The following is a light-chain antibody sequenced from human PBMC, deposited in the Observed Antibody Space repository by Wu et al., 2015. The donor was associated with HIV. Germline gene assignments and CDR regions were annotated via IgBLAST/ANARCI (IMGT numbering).Light chain of an antibody. CDR3: QQYREWPRT. V-gene: IGKV3-15*01. CDR2: DAS. J-gene: IGKJ1*01. Sequence: EIVMTQFPATLSMSPGETATLSCRASQTISRKLAWYQQKPGQAPRLVIHDASTRASHIPERFSGSGSGTDFILTISSLQSEDFAVYYCQQYREWPRTFGQGTEGRHQ. CDR1: QTISRK.